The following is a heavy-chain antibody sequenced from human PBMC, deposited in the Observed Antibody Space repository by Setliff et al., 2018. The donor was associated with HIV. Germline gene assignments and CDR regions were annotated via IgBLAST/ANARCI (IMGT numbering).Heavy chain of an antibody. V-gene: IGHV4-34*01. CDR3: ARCRLNGGFNL. J-gene: IGHJ5*02. Sequence: PSETLSLTCAVYGGSFSGHQWSWIRQPPGKGLEWIGEINHSEDTNYNSFLKSRVTISLDMSKNQFSLKLSSVTAADTAVYYGARCRLNGGFNLWGQGTLVTVSS. CDR2: INHSEDT. D-gene: IGHD7-27*01. CDR1: GGSFSGHQ.